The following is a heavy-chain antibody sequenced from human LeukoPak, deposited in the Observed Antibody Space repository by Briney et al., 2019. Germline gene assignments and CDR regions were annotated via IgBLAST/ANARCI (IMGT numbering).Heavy chain of an antibody. V-gene: IGHV3-33*01. CDR2: IWYDGSNK. J-gene: IGHJ4*02. Sequence: GGSLRLSCAASGFTFSSYGMHWVRQAPGKGLEWVAVIWYDGSNKYYADSVKGRFTISRDNSKNTLYLQMNSLRAEDTAVYYCATRPPNYYDSSGYYANWGLGTLVTVSP. CDR1: GFTFSSYG. CDR3: ATRPPNYYDSSGYYAN. D-gene: IGHD3-22*01.